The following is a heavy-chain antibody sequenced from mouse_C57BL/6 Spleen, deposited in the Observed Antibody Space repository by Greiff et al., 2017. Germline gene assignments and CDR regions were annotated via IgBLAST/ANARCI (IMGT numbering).Heavy chain of an antibody. CDR1: GFSLTSYG. V-gene: IGHV2-2*01. D-gene: IGHD1-1*01. J-gene: IGHJ3*01. CDR2: IWSGGST. Sequence: VKLQESGPGLVQPSQSLSITCTVSGFSLTSYGVHWVRQSPGKGLEWLGVIWSGGSTDYNAAFISRLSISKDNSKSQVFFKMNSLQADDTAIYYCASPTVVEGGCAYWGQGTLVTVSA. CDR3: ASPTVVEGGCAY.